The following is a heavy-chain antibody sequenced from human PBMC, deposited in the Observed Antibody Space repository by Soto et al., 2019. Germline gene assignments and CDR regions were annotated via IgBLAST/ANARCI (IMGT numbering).Heavy chain of an antibody. J-gene: IGHJ4*02. CDR3: AKRRGAGGHFDY. CDR1: GFTFSSYA. CDR2: VSIGGST. D-gene: IGHD2-15*01. Sequence: DVQLLESGGGLVQPEGSLRLSCAASGFTFSSYAMGWVRQGPGKGLEWVAVVSIGGSTHYADSVRGRFTISRDTSKNTLSLQMNSLPAEDTAVYFCAKRRGAGGHFDYWGQGALVTVSS. V-gene: IGHV3-23*01.